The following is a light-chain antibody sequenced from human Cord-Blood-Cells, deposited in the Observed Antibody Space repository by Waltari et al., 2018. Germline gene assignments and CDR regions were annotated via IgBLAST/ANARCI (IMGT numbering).Light chain of an antibody. V-gene: IGKV1-39*01. CDR3: QQSYSTPYT. J-gene: IGKJ2*01. CDR2: AAS. CDR1: QSISSY. Sequence: DIQMTQSPSSLSASVGDRVTITCRAMQSISSYLNGYQQRPGKAPKLLIYAASSLQSGVPSRFSGSGSGADCTLTISSLQPEEFATYYCQQSYSTPYTVGQGTKLETK.